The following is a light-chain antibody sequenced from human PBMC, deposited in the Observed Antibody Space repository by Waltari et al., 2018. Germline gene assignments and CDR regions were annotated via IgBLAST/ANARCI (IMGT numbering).Light chain of an antibody. CDR3: GTWDNSVSVSV. V-gene: IGLV1-51*02. J-gene: IGLJ3*02. CDR1: STYNF. CDR2: ENN. Sequence: QSVLTQPPSVSAAPGQKVTISCSVASTYNFVSWYQQVPGTAPKLLIYENNKRPSGIPDRFTGAKSGTSATLVITGLQTGDEADYYCGTWDNSVSVSVFGGGTKLTVL.